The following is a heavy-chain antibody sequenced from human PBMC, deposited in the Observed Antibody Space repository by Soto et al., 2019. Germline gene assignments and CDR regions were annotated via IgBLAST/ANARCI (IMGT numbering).Heavy chain of an antibody. CDR2: ISSSGSST. CDR3: AKDRPDSSGWYYDAFDI. Sequence: GGSLRLSCAASGFTFSSYSMNWVRQAPGKGLEWVSDISSSGSSTYYADSVKGRFTISRDNSKNSLYLQMNSLRAEDTAVYYCAKDRPDSSGWYYDAFDIWGQGTMVTVSS. D-gene: IGHD6-19*01. V-gene: IGHV3-23*01. J-gene: IGHJ3*02. CDR1: GFTFSSYS.